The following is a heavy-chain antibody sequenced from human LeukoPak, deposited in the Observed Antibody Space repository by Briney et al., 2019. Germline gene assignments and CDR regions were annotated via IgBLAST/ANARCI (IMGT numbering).Heavy chain of an antibody. CDR2: ISSSSSTI. V-gene: IGHV3-48*01. CDR3: ARGYVSGRSAFDI. J-gene: IGHJ3*02. Sequence: GSLRLSCAASGFTFSSYAMNWVRQAPGKGLEWISYISSSSSTIYYADSVKGRFTISRDNAKNSLYLQMNSLRAEDTAVYYCARGYVSGRSAFDIWGQGTMVTVSS. CDR1: GFTFSSYA. D-gene: IGHD6-25*01.